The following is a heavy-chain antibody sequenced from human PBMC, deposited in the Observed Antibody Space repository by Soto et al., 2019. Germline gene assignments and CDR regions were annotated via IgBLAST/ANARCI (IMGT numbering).Heavy chain of an antibody. Sequence: QVQLVQSGAALKKPGSSVKVSCKASRDTFTIFAITWVRQAPGQGLEWMGGIIPTNGTTNYAQRFQGRITITGDESTGTAYMELSSLKSEDTAVYYCARDLGSGYDPGDYWGQGTLVTVSS. CDR2: IIPTNGTT. CDR3: ARDLGSGYDPGDY. J-gene: IGHJ4*02. V-gene: IGHV1-69*12. D-gene: IGHD5-12*01. CDR1: RDTFTIFA.